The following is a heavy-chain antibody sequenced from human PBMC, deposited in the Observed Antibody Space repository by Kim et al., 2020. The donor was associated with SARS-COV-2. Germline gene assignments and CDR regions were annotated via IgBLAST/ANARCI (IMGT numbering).Heavy chain of an antibody. CDR3: ARDLSMYSSSWFPNLNYYYYGMDV. J-gene: IGHJ6*02. D-gene: IGHD6-13*01. CDR1: GDSVSSNSAA. CDR2: TYYRSKWYN. V-gene: IGHV6-1*01. Sequence: SQTLSLTCAISGDSVSSNSAAWNWIRQSPSRGLEWLGRTYYRSKWYNDYAVSVKSRITINPDTSKNQFSLQLNSVTPEDTAVYYCARDLSMYSSSWFPNLNYYYYGMDVWGQGTTVTVSS.